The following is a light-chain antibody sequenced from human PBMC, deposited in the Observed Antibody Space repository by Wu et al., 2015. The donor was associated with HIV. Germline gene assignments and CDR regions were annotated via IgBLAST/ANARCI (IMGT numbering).Light chain of an antibody. CDR2: DAS. CDR1: QSVTSY. V-gene: IGKV3-11*01. Sequence: DIVLTQSPATLSLSPGQRATLSCRASQSVTSYLAWYQQKPGQAPRLLMYDASNRATGIPVRFSGSGSGTDFTLTISSLEPEDFAIYYCQKYNTAPWTFGQGTKVEMK. J-gene: IGKJ1*01. CDR3: QKYNTAPWT.